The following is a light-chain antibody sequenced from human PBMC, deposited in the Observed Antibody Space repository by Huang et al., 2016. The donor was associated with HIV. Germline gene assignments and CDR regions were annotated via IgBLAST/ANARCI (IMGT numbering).Light chain of an antibody. CDR1: QSVSAN. Sequence: EIVMTQSPATLSVSPGERATLSCRASQSVSANLAWYQQKPGQAPRLRIYGASTRATGIPARFSGSGSGTDFTLTISSLQSEDFAVYYCQQYNNPGTFGQGTKVEIK. CDR2: GAS. V-gene: IGKV3-15*01. J-gene: IGKJ1*01. CDR3: QQYNNPGT.